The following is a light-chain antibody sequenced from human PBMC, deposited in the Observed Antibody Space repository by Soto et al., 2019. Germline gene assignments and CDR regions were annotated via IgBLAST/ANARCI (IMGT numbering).Light chain of an antibody. V-gene: IGKV1-9*01. CDR1: QDTRRN. Sequence: DIQLTQSPSFLSASVGDRVTISCRASQDTRRNLAWYQQETGRAPRLLIYAASIVQSGVPSRFSGSGSGTEFTLTVSGLQPEDCATDYCQQLNAYPHTFGPGTKVEIK. J-gene: IGKJ2*01. CDR3: QQLNAYPHT. CDR2: AAS.